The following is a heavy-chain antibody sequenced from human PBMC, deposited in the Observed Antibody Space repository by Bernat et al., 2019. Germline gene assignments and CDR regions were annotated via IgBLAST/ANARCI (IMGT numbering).Heavy chain of an antibody. CDR3: ASLYGDYDWFDP. CDR1: GGSISSYY. D-gene: IGHD4-17*01. Sequence: QVQLQESGPGLVKPSETLSLACTVSGGSISSYYWSWIRQPPGKGLECIGYIYNHGRTNYNPSLKGRVTISVDPPKNQFSLTLPSVTAATTAVYYCASLYGDYDWFDPWGQGTLVTVSS. J-gene: IGHJ5*02. V-gene: IGHV4-59*08. CDR2: IYNHGRT.